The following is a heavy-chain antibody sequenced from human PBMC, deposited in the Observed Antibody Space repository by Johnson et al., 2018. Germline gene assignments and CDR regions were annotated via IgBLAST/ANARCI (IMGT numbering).Heavy chain of an antibody. D-gene: IGHD6-13*01. V-gene: IGHV4-59*01. CDR3: AREYRGAAAPHYYYYGMDV. CDR1: GGSISSYY. J-gene: IGHJ6*02. Sequence: QVQLQESGPGLVKPSETLSLTCTVSGGSISSYYWSWIRQPPGKGLEWIGYIYYSGSPNYNPSLKSRVTISVDTAKNQFSLKLSSVTAADTAVYYWAREYRGAAAPHYYYYGMDVWGQGTTVTVSS. CDR2: IYYSGSP.